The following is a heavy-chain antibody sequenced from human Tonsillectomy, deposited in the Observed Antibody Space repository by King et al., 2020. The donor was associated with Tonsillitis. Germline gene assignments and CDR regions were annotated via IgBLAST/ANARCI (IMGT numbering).Heavy chain of an antibody. V-gene: IGHV3-30*18. CDR2: ISYDGSNK. CDR3: AKSPRGFSEWLPRGDYFDY. J-gene: IGHJ4*02. CDR1: GFTFSSNG. D-gene: IGHD3-3*01. Sequence: VQLVESGGGVVQPGRSLRLSCAASGFTFSSNGMHWVRQAPGKGLEWVAVISYDGSNKYYADSVKGRFTISRDNSKNTLYLQMNSLRAEDTAVYYCAKSPRGFSEWLPRGDYFDYWGQGTLVTVSS.